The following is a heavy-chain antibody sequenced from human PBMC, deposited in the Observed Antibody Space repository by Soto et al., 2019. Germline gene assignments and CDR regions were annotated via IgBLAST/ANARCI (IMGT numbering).Heavy chain of an antibody. CDR1: GYTFTSYA. J-gene: IGHJ3*02. CDR2: INAGNGNT. D-gene: IGHD4-17*01. CDR3: ARSGYGDYGGAFDI. V-gene: IGHV1-3*01. Sequence: QVQLVQSGAEVKKPGASVKVSCKASGYTFTSYAMHWVRQAPGQRLEWMGWINAGNGNTKYSQKFQGRVTITRDTSASTAYMELSSLRSEDTAVYDCARSGYGDYGGAFDIWGQGTMVTVSS.